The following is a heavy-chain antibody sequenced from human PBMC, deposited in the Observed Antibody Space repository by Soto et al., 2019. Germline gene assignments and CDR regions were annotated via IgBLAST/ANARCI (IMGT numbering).Heavy chain of an antibody. D-gene: IGHD3-22*01. Sequence: GGSLRLSCAVSGFTFSSHTMHWFRQAPGKGLEWVTLIYPDGNSKYYADSVKGRFTTSRDNSKNTLYLQMNRLRAEDTAVYYCANRNYYDSSGYYYPYYFDYWGQG. CDR2: IYPDGNSK. CDR3: ANRNYYDSSGYYYPYYFDY. CDR1: GFTFSSHT. J-gene: IGHJ4*02. V-gene: IGHV3-30-3*01.